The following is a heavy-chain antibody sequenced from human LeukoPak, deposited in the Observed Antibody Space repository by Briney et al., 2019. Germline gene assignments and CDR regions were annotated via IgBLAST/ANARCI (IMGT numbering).Heavy chain of an antibody. D-gene: IGHD3-9*01. CDR3: AKDERYFDWYIDY. CDR2: ISYDGSNK. CDR1: GFTFSSYG. J-gene: IGHJ4*02. V-gene: IGHV3-30*18. Sequence: GGSLRLSCAASGFTFSSYGMHWVRQAPGKGLEWVAVISYDGSNKYYADSVKGRFTISRDNSKNTLYLQMNSLRAEDTAVYYCAKDERYFDWYIDYWGQGTLVTVSS.